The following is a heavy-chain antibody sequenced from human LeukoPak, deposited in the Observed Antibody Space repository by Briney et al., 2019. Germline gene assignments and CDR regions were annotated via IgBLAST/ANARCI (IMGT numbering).Heavy chain of an antibody. D-gene: IGHD3-22*01. Sequence: GGSLRLSCAASGFTFSTYGMNWVRQAPGKGLEWVSYISLTSDAIYYPDSVKGRLTISRDNAKNSLYLQMNSLRDEDTAVYYCARASPSGYDYWGQGTLVTVSP. CDR3: ARASPSGYDY. CDR1: GFTFSTYG. CDR2: ISLTSDAI. J-gene: IGHJ4*02. V-gene: IGHV3-48*02.